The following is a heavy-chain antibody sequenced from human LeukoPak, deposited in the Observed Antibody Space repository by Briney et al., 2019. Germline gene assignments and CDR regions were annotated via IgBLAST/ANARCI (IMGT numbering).Heavy chain of an antibody. CDR2: MNPNSGHT. V-gene: IGHV1-8*01. J-gene: IGHJ6*02. CDR3: VRVQSGSYARYGMDV. D-gene: IGHD1-26*01. Sequence: ASVKVSCKASGYTLTNYDINWVRQATGRGLEWMGWMNPNSGHTGYTQEFQGRVTMTRDTSISTAYMELSSLRSEDTAVYYCVRVQSGSYARYGMDVWGQGTTVSVFS. CDR1: GYTLTNYD.